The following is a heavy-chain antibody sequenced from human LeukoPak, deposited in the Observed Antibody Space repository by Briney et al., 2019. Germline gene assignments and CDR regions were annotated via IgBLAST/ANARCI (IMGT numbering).Heavy chain of an antibody. CDR3: ARGRAARTYYYYYMDV. CDR1: GYTFTSYD. V-gene: IGHV1-8*01. Sequence: ASVKFSCKASGYTFTSYDINWVRQAAGQGLEWMGWMNPNSGNTGYAQKFQGRVTMTRNTSISTAYMELSSLRSEDTAVYYCARGRAARTYYYYYMDVWGKGTTVTVSS. D-gene: IGHD6-6*01. CDR2: MNPNSGNT. J-gene: IGHJ6*03.